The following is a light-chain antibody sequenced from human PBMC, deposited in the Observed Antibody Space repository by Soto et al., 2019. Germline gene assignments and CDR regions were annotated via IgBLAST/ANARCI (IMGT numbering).Light chain of an antibody. Sequence: EIVLTQSPGTLSLSPGERVTLSCRASQSVTNSYLAWYQQKPGQAPRLLIYDASTRATGIPDRFSGSGSGTAFTLTISRLEPEDFAAYYCQQYGRSPGLLTFGPGTKVDSK. CDR1: QSVTNSY. J-gene: IGKJ3*01. CDR2: DAS. V-gene: IGKV3-20*01. CDR3: QQYGRSPGLLT.